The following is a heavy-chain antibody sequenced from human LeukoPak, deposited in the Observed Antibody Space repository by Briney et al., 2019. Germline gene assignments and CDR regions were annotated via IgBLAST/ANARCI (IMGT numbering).Heavy chain of an antibody. J-gene: IGHJ4*02. CDR1: GFTFSDTY. Sequence: PGGSLRLSCAVSGFTFSDTYMTWIRQAPGKGLESLSYISPSGTDISYADSVKGRFTISRDNGKNSLYLQMNNLRAEDTAVYYCAYWAGTADAFNGPFDYWGQGTRVTVSS. CDR2: ISPSGTDI. CDR3: AYWAGTADAFNGPFDY. V-gene: IGHV3-11*04. D-gene: IGHD3-16*01.